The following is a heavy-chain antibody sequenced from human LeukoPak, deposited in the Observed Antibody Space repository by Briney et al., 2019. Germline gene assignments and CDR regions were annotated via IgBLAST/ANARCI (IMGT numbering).Heavy chain of an antibody. J-gene: IGHJ5*01. Sequence: PGGSLRLSCAASGFNFSSFWMHWVRQAPGQGLVWVARIDIDGSTTTYVDSVKGRFTISRDNSKNMLYLDMNSLRADDTAMYFCARVGHGGSWFASWGQGTVITVSS. D-gene: IGHD6-25*01. CDR3: ARVGHGGSWFAS. V-gene: IGHV3-74*01. CDR2: IDIDGSTT. CDR1: GFNFSSFW.